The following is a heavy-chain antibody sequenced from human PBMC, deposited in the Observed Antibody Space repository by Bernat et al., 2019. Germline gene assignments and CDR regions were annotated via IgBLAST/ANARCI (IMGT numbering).Heavy chain of an antibody. CDR1: GYTFTSYY. CDR3: ARGRDRHKGAQWLVRRSFDY. D-gene: IGHD6-19*01. CDR2: INRSGGST. Sequence: QVQLVQSGAEVKKPGASVKVSCKASGYTFTSYYMHWVRQAPGQGLEWMGIINRSGGSTSYEQKFQGKVTMTRKTATSTVYMELSSLRSEETAVYYCARGRDRHKGAQWLVRRSFDYWGQGTLVTVSS. J-gene: IGHJ4*02. V-gene: IGHV1-46*01.